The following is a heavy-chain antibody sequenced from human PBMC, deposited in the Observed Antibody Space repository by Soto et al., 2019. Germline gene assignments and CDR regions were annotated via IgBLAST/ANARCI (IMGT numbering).Heavy chain of an antibody. Sequence: QVQLVQSGAEVKKPGASVKVSCMTSGYTLTSYDINWVRQATGQGLEWMGWMNTNSGNTGYAQKFQGRVTMTRNTSISTAYKELSSLRSEDTAVYYCAREKTSYGMDVWGQGTTVTVSS. V-gene: IGHV1-8*01. J-gene: IGHJ6*02. CDR1: GYTLTSYD. CDR3: AREKTSYGMDV. CDR2: MNTNSGNT.